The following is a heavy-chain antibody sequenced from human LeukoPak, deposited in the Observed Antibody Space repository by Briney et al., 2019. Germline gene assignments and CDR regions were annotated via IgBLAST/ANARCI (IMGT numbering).Heavy chain of an antibody. J-gene: IGHJ2*01. CDR3: ARGPTGYFKAYWYFDI. D-gene: IGHD3-9*01. Sequence: ASVKVSCKASGYTFTSYYMHWVRQAPGQGLEWMGMTNPSGGATTYAQNFQGRVTMSTDTSTSTVYMELSSLRYEDTAVYYCARGPTGYFKAYWYFDIRGRDALVTVSS. V-gene: IGHV1-46*01. CDR1: GYTFTSYY. CDR2: TNPSGGAT.